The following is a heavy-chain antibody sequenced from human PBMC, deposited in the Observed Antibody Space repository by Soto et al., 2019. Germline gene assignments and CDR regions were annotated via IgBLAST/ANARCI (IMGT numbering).Heavy chain of an antibody. J-gene: IGHJ5*02. Sequence: SETLSLTCVASGGSITCYHWSLIRQVPGKGLEWIADTAYTGNTNYNPPLKSRVTISMDTSKNQLSLKLTSMTAADTAVYYCARDMHAGPYHYFDPSGQGTRVTV. CDR1: GGSITCYH. D-gene: IGHD3-22*01. CDR3: ARDMHAGPYHYFDP. CDR2: TAYTGNT. V-gene: IGHV4-59*01.